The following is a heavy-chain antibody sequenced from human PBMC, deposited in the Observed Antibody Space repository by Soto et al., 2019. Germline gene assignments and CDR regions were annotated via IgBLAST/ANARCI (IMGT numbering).Heavy chain of an antibody. Sequence: HPGGSLRLSCAASGFSFSSYGMHWVRQAPGRGLEWVTVISNDGNRKYYGESVKGRFSVSRDNDKDTLYLQMNGLRPEDTGVYYCAKDRRQLSALDMWGQGTTVTVSS. CDR3: AKDRRQLSALDM. V-gene: IGHV3-30*18. J-gene: IGHJ3*02. CDR1: GFSFSSYG. CDR2: ISNDGNRK. D-gene: IGHD6-6*01.